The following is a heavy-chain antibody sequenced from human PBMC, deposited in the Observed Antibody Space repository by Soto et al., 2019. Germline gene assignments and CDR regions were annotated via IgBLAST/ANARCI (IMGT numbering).Heavy chain of an antibody. CDR2: IYYSGST. J-gene: IGHJ4*02. CDR1: GCSISSYY. CDR3: ARGTYQLLFVY. Sequence: SETLSLTCTVSGCSISSYYWSWIRQPPGKGLEWIGYIYYSGSTNYNPSLKSRVTISVDTSKNQFSLKLSSVTAADTAVYYCARGTYQLLFVYWGQGTLVTVSS. D-gene: IGHD2-2*01. V-gene: IGHV4-59*01.